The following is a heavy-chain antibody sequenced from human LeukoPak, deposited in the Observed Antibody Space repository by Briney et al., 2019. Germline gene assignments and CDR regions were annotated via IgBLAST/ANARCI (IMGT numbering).Heavy chain of an antibody. D-gene: IGHD7-27*01. CDR2: VYYSGST. CDR3: ASNTGTVFDY. CDR1: GGSLSRYY. Sequence: SQTLSLTCTVSGGSLSRYYWSWIRHPPAKGLEWIGYVYYSGSTEYNPSLRSRVTISLEMSKQQFSLNLPSVTAADTAVYYCASNTGTVFDYWGQGALVTVSS. V-gene: IGHV4-59*01. J-gene: IGHJ4*02.